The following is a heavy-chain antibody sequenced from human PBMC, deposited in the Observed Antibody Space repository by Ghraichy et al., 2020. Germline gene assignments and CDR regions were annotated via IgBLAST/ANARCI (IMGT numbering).Heavy chain of an antibody. CDR2: ISFDGSNE. CDR1: GFTFSSYA. J-gene: IGHJ4*02. CDR3: ARAFGGCHDY. D-gene: IGHD2-15*01. V-gene: IGHV3-30*04. Sequence: GGSLRLSCAASGFTFSSYAMHWVRQAPGKGLEWVAFISFDGSNEFYADSVKGRFTISRDNSKNTVYLQMNSLRAEDTAVYYCARAFGGCHDYWGQGTLVTVSS.